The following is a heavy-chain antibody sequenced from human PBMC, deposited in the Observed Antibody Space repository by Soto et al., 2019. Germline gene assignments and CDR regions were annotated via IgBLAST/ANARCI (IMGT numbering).Heavy chain of an antibody. Sequence: PGGSLRLSCAASGFTFSSYAMSWVRQAPGKGLEWVSAISGSGGSTYYADSVKGRFTISRDNSKNTLYLQMNSLRAEDTAVYYCAKDLSPDVGGYYYYMDVWGKGTTVTVSS. CDR3: AKDLSPDVGGYYYYMDV. CDR2: ISGSGGST. V-gene: IGHV3-23*01. J-gene: IGHJ6*03. D-gene: IGHD3-16*01. CDR1: GFTFSSYA.